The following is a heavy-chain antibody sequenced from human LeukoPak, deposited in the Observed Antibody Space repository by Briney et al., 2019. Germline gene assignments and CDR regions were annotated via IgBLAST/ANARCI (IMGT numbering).Heavy chain of an antibody. D-gene: IGHD6-19*01. CDR3: AKDLIAVAASLLYYFDY. Sequence: GGSLRLSCAASGFTFSSYWMHWVRQAPGKGLVWVSRINTDGSSTSYADSVKGRFTISRDNSKNTLYLQMNSLRAEDTAVYYCAKDLIAVAASLLYYFDYWGQGTLVTVSS. CDR2: INTDGSST. J-gene: IGHJ4*02. V-gene: IGHV3-74*01. CDR1: GFTFSSYW.